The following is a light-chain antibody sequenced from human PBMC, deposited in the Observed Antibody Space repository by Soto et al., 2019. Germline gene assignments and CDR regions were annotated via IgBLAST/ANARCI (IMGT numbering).Light chain of an antibody. Sequence: EIVLTQSPGTLSLSPGERATLSCRASQSVTSSYLAGYQQKPGQAPRLLIYGASSRATGIPDRFSGSGSGTDFTLTISRLEPEDFAVYYCQQYSSSWTFGQGTKVDIK. J-gene: IGKJ1*01. CDR2: GAS. V-gene: IGKV3-20*01. CDR3: QQYSSSWT. CDR1: QSVTSSY.